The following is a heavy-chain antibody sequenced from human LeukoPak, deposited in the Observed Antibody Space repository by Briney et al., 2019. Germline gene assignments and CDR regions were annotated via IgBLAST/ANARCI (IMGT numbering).Heavy chain of an antibody. J-gene: IGHJ4*02. CDR1: GFTFSSYA. V-gene: IGHV3-21*01. CDR3: VRVVPGTGSLDF. Sequence: GALRLSCAASGFTFSSYAMSWVRQAPGKGLEWASSISSSSSYMFYADSAKGRFTISRDNAKNSLYLQVNSLRAEDTAVYYCVRVVPGTGSLDFWGQGALVTVSS. CDR2: ISSSSSYM. D-gene: IGHD1-1*01.